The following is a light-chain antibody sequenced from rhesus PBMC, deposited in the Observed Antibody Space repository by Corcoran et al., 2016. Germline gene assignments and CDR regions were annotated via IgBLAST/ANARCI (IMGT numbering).Light chain of an antibody. CDR3: LQHSNWPLT. CDR1: QSVSSS. V-gene: IGKV3-24*01. J-gene: IGKJ4*01. CDR2: GAS. Sequence: EIVMTQSPATLSLSPGERATLSCRASQSVSSSLAWYQQKPGQAPRLLIYGASSRAPGIPDRFSGSGSGTDFTLTISSVEPEDVAVYYCLQHSNWPLTFGGGTKVELK.